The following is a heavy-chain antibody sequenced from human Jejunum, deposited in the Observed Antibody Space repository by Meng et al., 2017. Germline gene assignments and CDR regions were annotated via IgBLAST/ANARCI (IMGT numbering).Heavy chain of an antibody. Sequence: GGSLRLSCAASGFTFTNYAMSWVRQTPGKGLEWVSVISASGGSTYYADSVKGRFTISRDNSKNTLYLQMNSLRPEDTAIYYCEPRLTANWGSGLDYWGQGTLVTVSS. CDR2: ISASGGST. J-gene: IGHJ4*02. CDR1: GFTFTNYA. CDR3: EPRLTANWGSGLDY. D-gene: IGHD7-27*01. V-gene: IGHV3-23*01.